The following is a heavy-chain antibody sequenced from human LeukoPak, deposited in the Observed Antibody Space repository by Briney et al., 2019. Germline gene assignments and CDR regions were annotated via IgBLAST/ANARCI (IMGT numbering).Heavy chain of an antibody. CDR1: GGSFSGYY. CDR3: ARPHRAYYYDSSGWSPIDY. V-gene: IGHV4-34*01. J-gene: IGHJ4*02. CDR2: INHSGST. Sequence: SETLSLTCAVYGGSFSGYYWSWIRQPPGKGLEWIGEINHSGSTNYNPSLKSRVTISVDTSKNQFSLKLSSVTAADTAVYYCARPHRAYYYDSSGWSPIDYWGQGTLVTVSS. D-gene: IGHD3-22*01.